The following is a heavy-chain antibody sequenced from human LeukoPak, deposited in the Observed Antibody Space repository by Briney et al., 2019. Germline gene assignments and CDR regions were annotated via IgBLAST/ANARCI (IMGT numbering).Heavy chain of an antibody. CDR2: IYYSGST. J-gene: IGHJ6*02. Sequence: SETLSLTCTVSGGSISSYYWSWIRQPPGKGLEWIGYIYYSGSTNYNPSLKSRVTISVDTSKNQFSLKLSSVTAADTAVYYCARGAGDYDFWSGYYAYYYYGMDVWGQGTTVTVSS. D-gene: IGHD3-3*01. CDR1: GGSISSYY. CDR3: ARGAGDYDFWSGYYAYYYYGMDV. V-gene: IGHV4-59*01.